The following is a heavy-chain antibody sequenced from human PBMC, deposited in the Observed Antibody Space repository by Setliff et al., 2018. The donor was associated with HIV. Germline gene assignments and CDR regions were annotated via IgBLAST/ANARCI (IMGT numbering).Heavy chain of an antibody. CDR1: GGSISSGSYY. D-gene: IGHD3-10*01. V-gene: IGHV4-61*02. CDR2: IYTSGST. Sequence: PSETLSLTCTVSGGSISSGSYYWSWIRQPAGQGLEWIGRIYTSGSTNYNPSLKSRVTISVDTSKNQFSLKLSSVTAADTAVYYCARDGMVRGSKAFGYWGQGTLVTVSS. CDR3: ARDGMVRGSKAFGY. J-gene: IGHJ4*02.